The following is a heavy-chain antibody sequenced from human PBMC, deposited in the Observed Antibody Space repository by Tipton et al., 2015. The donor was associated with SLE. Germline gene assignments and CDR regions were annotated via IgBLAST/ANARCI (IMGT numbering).Heavy chain of an antibody. CDR2: IYYSGST. CDR1: GGSFSGYY. Sequence: TLSLTCAVYGGSFSGYYWSWIRQSPGKGLEWIGSIYYSGSTYYNPSLKSRVTISVDTSKNQFSLKLSSVTAADTAVYYCARLRPPYLDYWGQGTLVTVSS. J-gene: IGHJ4*02. CDR3: ARLRPPYLDY. V-gene: IGHV4-34*01. D-gene: IGHD6-6*01.